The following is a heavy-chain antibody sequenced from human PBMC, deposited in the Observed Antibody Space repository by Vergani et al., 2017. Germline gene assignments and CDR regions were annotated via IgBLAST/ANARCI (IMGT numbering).Heavy chain of an antibody. CDR3: ARPRHSSGLPGNWFDP. Sequence: QLQLQESGPGLVKPSETLSLTCTVSGGSISSSSYYWGWIRQPPGKGLEWIGSIYYSGSTYYNPSLKSRVTISVDTSKNQFSLKLSSVTAADTAVYYCARPRHSSGLPGNWFDPWGQGTQVTVSS. J-gene: IGHJ5*02. D-gene: IGHD3-22*01. CDR1: GGSISSSSYY. CDR2: IYYSGST. V-gene: IGHV4-39*01.